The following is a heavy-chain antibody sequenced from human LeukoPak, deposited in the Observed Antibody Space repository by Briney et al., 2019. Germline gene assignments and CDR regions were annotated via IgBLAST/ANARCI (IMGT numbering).Heavy chain of an antibody. CDR3: ARAEEKSRAYYYYAMDV. Sequence: ASVKVSCKASGYTFISYFMHWVRQAPGQGLEWMGIINPSAGGTTYAQRFQDRVTLTRDTSTSTVYMELSTLRSDDTAVYYCARAEEKSRAYYYYAMDVWGQGTTVIVSS. V-gene: IGHV1-46*01. D-gene: IGHD1-14*01. CDR2: INPSAGGT. CDR1: GYTFISYF. J-gene: IGHJ6*02.